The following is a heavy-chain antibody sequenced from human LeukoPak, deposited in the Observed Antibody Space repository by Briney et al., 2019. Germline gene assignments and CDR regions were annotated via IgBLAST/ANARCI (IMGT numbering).Heavy chain of an antibody. CDR1: GFTFSSYA. Sequence: PGRPLRLSCAASGFTFSSYAMHWVRQAPGKGLEWVAVISYDGSNKYYADSVKGRFTISRDNSKNTLYLQMNSLRAEDTAVYYCHIYGSGSYYNGYYFDYWGQGTLVTVSS. V-gene: IGHV3-30-3*01. CDR2: ISYDGSNK. CDR3: HIYGSGSYYNGYYFDY. J-gene: IGHJ4*02. D-gene: IGHD3-10*01.